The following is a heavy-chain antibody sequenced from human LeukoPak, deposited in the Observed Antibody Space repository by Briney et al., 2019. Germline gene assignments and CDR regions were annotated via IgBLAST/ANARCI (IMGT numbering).Heavy chain of an antibody. V-gene: IGHV4-30-2*01. CDR2: IYHSGST. J-gene: IGHJ4*02. CDR1: GGSISSGGYS. CDR3: ARGRRFLDY. Sequence: SETLSLTRAVSGGSISSGGYSWSWIRQPPGKGLEWIGYIYHSGSTYYNPSLKSRVTISVDRSKNQFSLKLSSVTAADTAVYYCARGRRFLDYWGQGTLVTVSS. D-gene: IGHD3-10*01.